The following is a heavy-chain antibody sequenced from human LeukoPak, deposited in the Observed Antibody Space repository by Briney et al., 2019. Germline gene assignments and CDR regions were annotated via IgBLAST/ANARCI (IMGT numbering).Heavy chain of an antibody. J-gene: IGHJ4*02. CDR2: ISGGGGST. CDR3: AKGGKWDVTPFDY. D-gene: IGHD1-26*01. V-gene: IGHV3-23*01. CDR1: GFTFTSYS. Sequence: GGSLRLSCAASGFTFTSYSMNWVRQAPGKGLEWVSTISGGGGSTYYADSVKGRFTTSRDNSKNTLYLQVNSLRAEDTAVYYCAKGGKWDVTPFDYWGQGTLVTVSS.